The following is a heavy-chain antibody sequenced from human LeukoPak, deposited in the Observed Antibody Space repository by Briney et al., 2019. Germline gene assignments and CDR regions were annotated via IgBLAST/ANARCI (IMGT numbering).Heavy chain of an antibody. J-gene: IGHJ4*02. Sequence: SETLSLTCTVSGGSISSSSYYWGWIRQPPGKGLEWIGSIYYSGSTYYNPSLKSRVTISVDTSKNQLSLKLSSVTAADTAVYYCARGVTIFGVVIMRYFDYWGQGTLVTVSS. CDR1: GGSISSSSYY. D-gene: IGHD3-3*01. CDR3: ARGVTIFGVVIMRYFDY. CDR2: IYYSGST. V-gene: IGHV4-39*07.